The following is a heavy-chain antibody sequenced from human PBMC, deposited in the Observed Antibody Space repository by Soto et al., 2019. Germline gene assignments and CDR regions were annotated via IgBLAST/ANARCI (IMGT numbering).Heavy chain of an antibody. D-gene: IGHD4-17*01. J-gene: IGHJ4*02. CDR3: ARDRDYGDYEFDY. CDR1: S. Sequence: SGNCISKAPGKGLEWVSSISSSSSYIYYADSVKGRFTISRDNAKNSLYLQMNSLRAEDTAVYYCARDRDYGDYEFDYWGQGTLVTVSS. CDR2: ISSSSSYI. V-gene: IGHV3-21*01.